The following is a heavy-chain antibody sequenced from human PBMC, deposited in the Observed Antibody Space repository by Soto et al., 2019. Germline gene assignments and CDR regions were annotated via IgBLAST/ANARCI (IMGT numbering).Heavy chain of an antibody. Sequence: GASVKVSCKASGYTFTGYYMHWVRQAPGQGLEWMGWINPNSGGTNYAQKLQGRVTMTRDTSISTAYMELSRLRSDDTAVYYCAREGPDPYCSSTSCYHLYYGMDVWGQGXTVTVYS. CDR3: AREGPDPYCSSTSCYHLYYGMDV. CDR1: GYTFTGYY. V-gene: IGHV1-2*02. D-gene: IGHD2-2*01. J-gene: IGHJ6*02. CDR2: INPNSGGT.